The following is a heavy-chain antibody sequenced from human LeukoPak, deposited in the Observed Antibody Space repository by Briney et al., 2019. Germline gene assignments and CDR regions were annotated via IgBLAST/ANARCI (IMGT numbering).Heavy chain of an antibody. CDR1: GYTFTDYY. V-gene: IGHV1-69-2*01. CDR2: VDPEDGET. D-gene: IGHD1-26*01. Sequence: ASVKVSCKVSGYTFTDYYMHWVQQAPGKGLEWIGLVDPEDGETIYAEKFQGRVTITADTSTDTAYMELSSLRSEDTAVYYCATVRVGATFYWGQGTLVTVSS. CDR3: ATVRVGATFY. J-gene: IGHJ4*02.